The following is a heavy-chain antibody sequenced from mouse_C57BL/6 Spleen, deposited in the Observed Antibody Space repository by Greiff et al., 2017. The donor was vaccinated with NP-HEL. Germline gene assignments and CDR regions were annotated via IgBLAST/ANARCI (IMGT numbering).Heavy chain of an antibody. V-gene: IGHV2-2*01. J-gene: IGHJ3*01. CDR1: GFSLTSYG. CDR3: ARNEGVITPFAY. D-gene: IGHD1-1*01. Sequence: QVQLQQSGPGLVQPSQSLSITCTVSGFSLTSYGVHWVRQSPGKGLEWLGVLWSGGSTDYNAAFISRLSISKDNSKSQVFFKMNSLQADDTAIYYCARNEGVITPFAYWGQGTLVTVSA. CDR2: LWSGGST.